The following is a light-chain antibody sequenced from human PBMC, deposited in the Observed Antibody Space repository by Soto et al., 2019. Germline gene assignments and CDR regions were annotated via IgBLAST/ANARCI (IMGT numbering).Light chain of an antibody. Sequence: QSALTQPAFVSGSPGQSITISCAGTSSNVGGYNLVSWYRQHPDTAPKLLIYEGTKRPSGVSDRFSASKSGNTASLTISGLQDEDEGYYYCSYASSVSHVVFGGGTKLTVL. CDR3: CSYASSVSHVV. V-gene: IGLV2-23*01. CDR1: SSNVGGYNL. J-gene: IGLJ2*01. CDR2: EGT.